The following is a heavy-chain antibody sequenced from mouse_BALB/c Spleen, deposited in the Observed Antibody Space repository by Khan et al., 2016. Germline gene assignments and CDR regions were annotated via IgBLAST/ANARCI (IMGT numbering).Heavy chain of an antibody. CDR1: GFIFSDYY. V-gene: IGHV5-4*02. CDR3: GRDGDYGYYDAIDY. J-gene: IGHJ4*01. Sequence: EVELVESGGGLVKPGGSLKLSCAASGFIFSDYYMYWVRQTPEKRLEWVATISDGGSYTYYPDSVKGRFTISRDNAKNNLYLQMSSLKSEDTAMYCCGRDGDYGYYDAIDYWGQGTSVTVSS. D-gene: IGHD2-2*01. CDR2: ISDGGSYT.